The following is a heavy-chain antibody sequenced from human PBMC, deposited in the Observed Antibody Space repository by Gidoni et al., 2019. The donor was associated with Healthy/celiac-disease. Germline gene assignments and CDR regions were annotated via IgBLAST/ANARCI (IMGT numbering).Heavy chain of an antibody. CDR3: ARFYAFDI. CDR2: IAYDGSNK. Sequence: QVQLVESGGGVVQPGRSLRLSCAASGFTFSSYGMHWVRQAPGKGLEWGAVIAYDGSNKYYADSVKGRFTISRDNSKNTLYLQMNSLRAEDTAVYYCARFYAFDIWGQGTMVTVSS. J-gene: IGHJ3*02. V-gene: IGHV3-30*03. CDR1: GFTFSSYG.